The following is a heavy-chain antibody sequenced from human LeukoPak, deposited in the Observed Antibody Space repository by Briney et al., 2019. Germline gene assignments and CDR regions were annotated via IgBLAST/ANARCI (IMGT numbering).Heavy chain of an antibody. CDR3: AKDPGMAVYSYGYDAFDI. D-gene: IGHD5-18*01. Sequence: GGSLRLSCAASGFTFSSYGMHWVCQAPGKGLEWVAVISYNGHNKYSADSVKGRFTISRDNSKNTLYLQMNSLRAEDTAICYCAKDPGMAVYSYGYDAFDIWGQGTMVTVSS. CDR2: ISYNGHNK. V-gene: IGHV3-30*18. J-gene: IGHJ3*02. CDR1: GFTFSSYG.